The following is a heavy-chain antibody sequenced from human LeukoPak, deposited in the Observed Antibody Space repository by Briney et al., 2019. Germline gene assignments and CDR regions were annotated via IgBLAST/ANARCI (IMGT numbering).Heavy chain of an antibody. Sequence: KPSETLSLTCAVYGGYFSGYYWGWIRQPPGKGLEWSGEINHSGSTNYNPSLKSRVTISVDTSKNQFSLKLSSVTAADTAVYYCARHRRWDTAMRTFDPWGQGTLVTVSS. J-gene: IGHJ5*02. D-gene: IGHD5-18*01. CDR1: GGYFSGYY. CDR2: INHSGST. V-gene: IGHV4-34*01. CDR3: ARHRRWDTAMRTFDP.